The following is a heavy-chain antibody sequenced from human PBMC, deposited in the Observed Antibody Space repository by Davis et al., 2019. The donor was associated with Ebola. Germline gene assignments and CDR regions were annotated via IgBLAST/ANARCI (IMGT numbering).Heavy chain of an antibody. J-gene: IGHJ3*02. CDR2: ISAYNGNT. D-gene: IGHD3-3*01. V-gene: IGHV1-18*01. CDR3: ARSSAITIFGVVISRGDAFDI. CDR1: GYTFTSYG. Sequence: ASVKVSCKASGYTFTSYGIRWVRQAPGQGLEWMGWISAYNGNTNYAQKFQGRVTITADKSTSTAYMELSSLRSEDTAVYYCARSSAITIFGVVISRGDAFDIWGQGTMVTVSS.